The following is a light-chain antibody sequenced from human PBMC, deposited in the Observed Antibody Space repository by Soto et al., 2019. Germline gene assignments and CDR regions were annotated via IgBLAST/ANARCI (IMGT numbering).Light chain of an antibody. CDR1: QDISDY. Sequence: IQMTQSPSSLSASVGDRVTITCRASQDISDYLTWYHQRPGNAPKVLVYGASSLQSGVPSRLSGSGAGTDFSLTIASLQPEDLGTYYCQQSYSNVITFGQGTRLEIK. CDR2: GAS. V-gene: IGKV1-39*01. CDR3: QQSYSNVIT. J-gene: IGKJ5*01.